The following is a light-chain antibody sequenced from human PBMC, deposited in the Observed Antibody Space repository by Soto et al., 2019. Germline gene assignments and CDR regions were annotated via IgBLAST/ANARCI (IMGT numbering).Light chain of an antibody. V-gene: IGKV3-20*01. Sequence: VLTQSPGTLSLSPGERATLSCRASQSVSSSYLAWYQQKPGQAPRLLIYGASSGATGIPDRFSGSGSGTDFTLTISRLEPEDFAVYYCQQYGSSSITFGQGTRLEIK. CDR2: GAS. J-gene: IGKJ5*01. CDR1: QSVSSSY. CDR3: QQYGSSSIT.